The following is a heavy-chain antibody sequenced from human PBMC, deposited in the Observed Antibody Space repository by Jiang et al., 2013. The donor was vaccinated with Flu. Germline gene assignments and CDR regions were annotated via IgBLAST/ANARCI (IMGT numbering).Heavy chain of an antibody. Sequence: TLSLTCAVSGGSISSSNWWSWVRPGPQGRGLEWIGEIYHSGSTNYNPSLKSRVTISVDKSKNQFSLKLSSVTAADTAVYYCARNGGSSPVDYWGQGTLVTVSS. CDR3: ARNGGSSPVDY. J-gene: IGHJ4*02. CDR1: GGSISSSNW. D-gene: IGHD4-23*01. CDR2: IYHSGST. V-gene: IGHV4-4*02.